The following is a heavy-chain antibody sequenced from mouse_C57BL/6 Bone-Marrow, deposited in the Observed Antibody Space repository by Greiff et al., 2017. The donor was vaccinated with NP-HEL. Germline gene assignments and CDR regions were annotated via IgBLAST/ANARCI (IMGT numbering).Heavy chain of an antibody. J-gene: IGHJ4*01. CDR2: ISSGGSYT. V-gene: IGHV5-6*02. CDR1: GFTFSSYG. CDR3: ASSYHPYAMDY. D-gene: IGHD2-10*01. Sequence: EVKLEESGGDLVKPGGSLKLSCAASGFTFSSYGMSWVRQTPDKRLEWVATISSGGSYTYYPDSVKGRFTISRDNAKNTLYLQMSSLKSEDTAMYYCASSYHPYAMDYWGQGTSVTVSS.